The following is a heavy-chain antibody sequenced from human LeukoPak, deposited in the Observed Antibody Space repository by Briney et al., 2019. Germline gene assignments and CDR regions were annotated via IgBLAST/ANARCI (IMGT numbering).Heavy chain of an antibody. CDR2: IYSSGIT. CDR3: AIQFHDSSGYYFQH. J-gene: IGHJ1*01. D-gene: IGHD3-22*01. Sequence: SETLSLTCTVSGGSISSRSYYWGWIRQPPGEGLEWIANIYSSGITYQNPSLKSRVTISVDTSKTHFSLKLSTLTAADTAVYYCAIQFHDSSGYYFQHWGQGTPVTVSS. CDR1: GGSISSRSYY. V-gene: IGHV4-39*02.